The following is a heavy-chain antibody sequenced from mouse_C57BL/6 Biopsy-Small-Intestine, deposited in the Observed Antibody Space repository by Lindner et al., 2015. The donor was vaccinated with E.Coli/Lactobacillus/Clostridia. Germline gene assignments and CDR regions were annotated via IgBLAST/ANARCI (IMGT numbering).Heavy chain of an antibody. CDR1: GYSFTGYY. CDR2: INPDSGST. V-gene: IGHV1-64*01. Sequence: SVKVSCKASGYSFTGYYIHRVRQAPGQGLEWMGWINPDSGSTDYAQKFKGWVTMTRDTSTGTAYMELTRLKSDDSAVYYCARDGQSMLPGVDYKYGLDVWGQGTTVTVSS. D-gene: IGHD2-14*01. J-gene: IGHJ1*01. CDR3: ARDGQSMLPGVDYKYGLDV.